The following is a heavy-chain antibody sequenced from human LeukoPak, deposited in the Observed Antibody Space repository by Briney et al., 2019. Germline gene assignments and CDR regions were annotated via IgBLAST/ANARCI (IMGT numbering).Heavy chain of an antibody. J-gene: IGHJ4*02. Sequence: GGSLRLSCAASGFSFSSYTMNWVRQAPGKGLEWVSSISISSSSIYYADSVKGRFTISRDNAKNSLYLQMNSLRAEDTAVYYCARDLIGRKWYYFDYWGQGTLVTVSS. CDR1: GFSFSSYT. CDR2: ISISSSSI. D-gene: IGHD2-8*01. CDR3: ARDLIGRKWYYFDY. V-gene: IGHV3-21*01.